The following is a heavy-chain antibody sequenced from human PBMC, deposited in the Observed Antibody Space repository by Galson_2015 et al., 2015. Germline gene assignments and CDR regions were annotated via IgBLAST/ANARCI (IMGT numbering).Heavy chain of an antibody. CDR2: IHDTGNT. CDR3: ASLTIA. D-gene: IGHD3-10*01. Sequence: SLRLSCAASGFTISKKYMTWVRQAPGKGLEWVPVIHDTGNTYYAESVKGRFTISRDNSKNTLYLQMNSLRVEDTAVYYCASLTIAWGQGTLVTVSS. CDR1: GFTISKKY. J-gene: IGHJ4*02. V-gene: IGHV3-53*01.